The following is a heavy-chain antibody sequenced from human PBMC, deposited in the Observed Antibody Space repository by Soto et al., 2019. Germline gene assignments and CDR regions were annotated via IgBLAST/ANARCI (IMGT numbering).Heavy chain of an antibody. CDR3: ATQTGSNYVRFFQH. Sequence: SETLSLTCTVSGGSISSGDYYWSWIRQPPGKSLEWIGYIYYSGSTYYNPSLKSRVTISVDTSKNQFSLKLNSVTAADTAVYYCATQTGSNYVRFFQHWGQGTLVTVS. D-gene: IGHD1-26*01. J-gene: IGHJ1*01. CDR1: GGSISSGDYY. CDR2: IYYSGST. V-gene: IGHV4-30-4*01.